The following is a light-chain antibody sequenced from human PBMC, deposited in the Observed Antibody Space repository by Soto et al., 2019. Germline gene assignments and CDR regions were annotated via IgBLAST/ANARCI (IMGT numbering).Light chain of an antibody. CDR2: TTN. Sequence: QAVVTQEHSLTVSPGGPVTLTRASSTGAVTSGNYPSWFQQKPGQAPRTLIYTTNNKHSWTPARFSGSLLGGKAALTLSGVQPEYEAEYYCLLYFGGAHLVFGGGTKLTVL. J-gene: IGLJ3*02. CDR1: TGAVTSGNY. CDR3: LLYFGGAHLV. V-gene: IGLV7-43*01.